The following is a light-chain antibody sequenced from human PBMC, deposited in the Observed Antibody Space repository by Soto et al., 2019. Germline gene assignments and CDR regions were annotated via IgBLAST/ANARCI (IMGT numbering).Light chain of an antibody. CDR3: HQYNSYPRT. CDR1: HTIYSW. J-gene: IGKJ1*01. CDR2: KAS. Sequence: DIQMTQSPSTLPASVGDRVTITCRASHTIYSWLAWYQQKPGQAPRLLIHKASTVETGVPSRFSGSGYGSEFTLIISSLQPDDSATYYCHQYNSYPRTFGQGTKVDIK. V-gene: IGKV1-5*03.